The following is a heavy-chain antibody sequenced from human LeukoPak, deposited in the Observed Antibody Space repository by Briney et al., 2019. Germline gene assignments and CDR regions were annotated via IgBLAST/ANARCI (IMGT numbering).Heavy chain of an antibody. CDR1: GFTFSSYG. J-gene: IGHJ4*02. D-gene: IGHD3-3*01. Sequence: GGSLRLSCAASGFTFSSYGMSWVRQAPGKGLEWVSAISGSGGSTYYADSVKGRFTISRDNSKNTLYLQMNSLRAEDTAVYYCAKGLSYSKYYDFWSGSGTFDYWGQGTLVSVSS. CDR3: AKGLSYSKYYDFWSGSGTFDY. V-gene: IGHV3-23*01. CDR2: ISGSGGST.